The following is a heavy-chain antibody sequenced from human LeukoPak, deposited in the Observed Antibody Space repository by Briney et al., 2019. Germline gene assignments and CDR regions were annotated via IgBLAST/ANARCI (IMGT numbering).Heavy chain of an antibody. Sequence: GGSLRLSCAASGFTFSSYAMSWVRQAPGKGLEWVSAISGSGGSTYYADSVKGRFTISRDNSKNTLYLQMNSLRAEDTAVYYCAKPAYITMIVVVIAIDYWGQGTLVTVSP. CDR1: GFTFSSYA. D-gene: IGHD3-22*01. J-gene: IGHJ4*02. CDR2: ISGSGGST. CDR3: AKPAYITMIVVVIAIDY. V-gene: IGHV3-23*01.